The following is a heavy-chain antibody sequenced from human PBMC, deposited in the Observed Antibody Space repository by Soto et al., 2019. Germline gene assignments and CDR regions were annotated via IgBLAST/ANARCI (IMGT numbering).Heavy chain of an antibody. Sequence: PSETLSLTCTVSGYSISSGSYWGWIRQPPGKGPEWIASIYHGGTTFYNPSLKSRITISVDTSHNQFSLNLRSVTAADTAVYYCARAHVMVVARSTFAYWGHGTLVTVSS. D-gene: IGHD6-19*01. CDR1: GYSISSGSY. CDR2: IYHGGTT. J-gene: IGHJ4*01. V-gene: IGHV4-38-2*02. CDR3: ARAHVMVVARSTFAY.